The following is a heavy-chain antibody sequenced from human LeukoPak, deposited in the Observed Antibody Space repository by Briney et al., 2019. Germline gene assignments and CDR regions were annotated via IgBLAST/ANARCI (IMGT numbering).Heavy chain of an antibody. V-gene: IGHV3-23*01. D-gene: IGHD3-16*01. Sequence: GGSLRLSCAASGFTFSTYAMTWVRQAPGKGLESVSLISATGSTTYYAESVRGRFTISRDNSKNTLYLQMNSLRAEDTAVYYCAREDRYGSDDYWGQGTLVTVSS. CDR3: AREDRYGSDDY. CDR2: ISATGSTT. CDR1: GFTFSTYA. J-gene: IGHJ4*02.